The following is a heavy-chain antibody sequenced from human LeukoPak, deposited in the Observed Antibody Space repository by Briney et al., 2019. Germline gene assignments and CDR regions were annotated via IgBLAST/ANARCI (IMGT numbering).Heavy chain of an antibody. CDR3: ARQGIDAFDI. CDR2: IYCTGNS. CDR1: GGSISSHY. V-gene: IGHV4-59*08. Sequence: SETLSLTCTVSGGSISSHYWSWIRQPPGKGLEWIAYIYCTGNSNYNPSLKSRVTISVDTSKNQISLRLSSVTAADTAVYYCARQGIDAFDIWGQGTLVTVSS. J-gene: IGHJ3*02.